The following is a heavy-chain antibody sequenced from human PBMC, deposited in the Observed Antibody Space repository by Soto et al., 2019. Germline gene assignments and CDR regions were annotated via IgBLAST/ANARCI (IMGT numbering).Heavy chain of an antibody. CDR1: GGSISSYY. D-gene: IGHD6-13*01. J-gene: IGHJ5*02. Sequence: QVQLQESGPGLVKPSETLSLTCTVSGGSISSYYWSWIRQPPGKGLEWIGYIYYSGSTNYNPSLKSRVTISVDTSKNQFSLKLSSVTAADTAVYYCAREWVGQQPVPRQTANWFDPWGQGTLVTVSS. CDR2: IYYSGST. V-gene: IGHV4-59*01. CDR3: AREWVGQQPVPRQTANWFDP.